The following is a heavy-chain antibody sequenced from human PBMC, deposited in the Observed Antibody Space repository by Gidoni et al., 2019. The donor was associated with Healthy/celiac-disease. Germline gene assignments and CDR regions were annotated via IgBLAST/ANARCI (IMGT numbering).Heavy chain of an antibody. V-gene: IGHV3-9*02. D-gene: IGHD3-3*01. CDR3: AKDISPGGYYDFWSGYSPYYYYGMDV. CDR1: GFTSDDYA. Sequence: EVQLVESGGGLVQLGRSLTLSCAASGFTSDDYAMHSFRQAPGKGLEWVSGISWNSGSIGYADSVKGRFTISRDNAKNSLYLQMNSLRAEDTALYYCAKDISPGGYYDFWSGYSPYYYYGMDVWGQGTTVTVSS. J-gene: IGHJ6*02. CDR2: ISWNSGSI.